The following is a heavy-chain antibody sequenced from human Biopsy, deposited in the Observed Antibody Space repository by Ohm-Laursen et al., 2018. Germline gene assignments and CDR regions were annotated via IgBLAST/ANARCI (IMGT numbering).Heavy chain of an antibody. CDR1: GFNFDDYA. CDR2: LTWNSGTI. V-gene: IGHV3-9*01. J-gene: IGHJ4*02. Sequence: SLRLSCTASGFNFDDYATHWIRQGPGKGLEWVAGLTWNSGTIAYAGSVRGRFTISRDNAKNSLYLQMNNLTSEDTALYYCVRSLRNYDFLDSWGQGTLVSVSS. D-gene: IGHD3-16*01. CDR3: VRSLRNYDFLDS.